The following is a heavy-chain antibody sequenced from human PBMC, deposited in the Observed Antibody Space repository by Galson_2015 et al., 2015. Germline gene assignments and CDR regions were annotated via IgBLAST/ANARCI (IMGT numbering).Heavy chain of an antibody. V-gene: IGHV1-2*06. CDR3: ARDEMGLRWGSLGY. J-gene: IGHJ4*02. Sequence: SVKVSCKASGYTFTGYYMHWVRQAPGQGLEWMGRVNPNSGGTNYAQKFQGRVTMTRDTSISTAYMELSRLRSDDTAVYYCARDEMGLRWGSLGYWGQGTLVTVSS. D-gene: IGHD4-23*01. CDR1: GYTFTGYY. CDR2: VNPNSGGT.